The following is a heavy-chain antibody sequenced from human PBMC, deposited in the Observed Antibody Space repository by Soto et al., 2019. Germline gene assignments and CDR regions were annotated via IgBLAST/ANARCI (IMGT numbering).Heavy chain of an antibody. CDR3: ARDGHGMDV. J-gene: IGHJ6*02. V-gene: IGHV4-61*01. CDR1: GGSVSSGSYQ. CDR2: IHVSGST. Sequence: SETLSLTCTASGGSVSSGSYQWTWIRQPPGKGLEWIGYIHVSGSTNDNPSLKGRVTMSIDTSKNQFSLKLSSVTAADTAVYYCARDGHGMDVWGQGTKVTSP.